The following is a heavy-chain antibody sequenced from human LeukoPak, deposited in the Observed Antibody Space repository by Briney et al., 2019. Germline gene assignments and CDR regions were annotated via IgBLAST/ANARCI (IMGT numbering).Heavy chain of an antibody. CDR3: ARPRRDGYNPLDY. CDR1: GYTFTNYA. CDR2: INTNTGNP. V-gene: IGHV7-4-1*02. J-gene: IGHJ4*02. D-gene: IGHD5-24*01. Sequence: GASVKVSCKASGYTFTNYAMNWVRQAPGQGLEWMGWINTNTGNPTYAQGFTGRFVLSLDTSVSTAYLQINSLKAEDTAVYYCARPRRDGYNPLDYWGQGTLVTVSS.